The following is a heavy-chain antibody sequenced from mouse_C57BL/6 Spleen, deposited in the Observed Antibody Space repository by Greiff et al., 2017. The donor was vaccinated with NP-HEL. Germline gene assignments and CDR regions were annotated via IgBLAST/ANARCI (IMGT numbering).Heavy chain of an antibody. J-gene: IGHJ2*01. CDR2: ISYSGST. V-gene: IGHV3-1*01. Sequence: EVMLVESGPGMVKPSQSLSLTCTVTGYSITSGYDWHWIRHFPGNKLEWMGYISYSGSTNYNPSLKSRISITHDTSKNHFFLKLNSVTTEDTATYYCARDPQTGTFDYWGQGTTLTVSS. CDR3: ARDPQTGTFDY. CDR1: GYSITSGYD. D-gene: IGHD4-1*01.